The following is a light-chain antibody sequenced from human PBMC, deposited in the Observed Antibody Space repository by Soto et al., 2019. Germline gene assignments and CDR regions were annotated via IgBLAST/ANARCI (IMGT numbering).Light chain of an antibody. CDR1: SSDVGTYNY. J-gene: IGLJ1*01. CDR3: SSYTRDPDLV. Sequence: QSALTQPASVSGSPGQSITISCTGTSSDVGTYNYVSWYQHHPGKAPKLIIYEVSNRPSGVSNRFSGSKSGSTASLTISGLQAEDEAAYHCSSYTRDPDLVFGTGTKLTVL. V-gene: IGLV2-14*01. CDR2: EVS.